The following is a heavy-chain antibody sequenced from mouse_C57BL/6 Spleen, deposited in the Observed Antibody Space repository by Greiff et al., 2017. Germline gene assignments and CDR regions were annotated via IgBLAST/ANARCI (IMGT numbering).Heavy chain of an antibody. J-gene: IGHJ4*01. D-gene: IGHD1-1*01. CDR1: GYAFTNYL. CDR3: AREAYYGSRYYYAMDY. Sequence: VQLQQSGAELVRPGTSVKVSCKASGYAFTNYLIEWVKQRPGQGLEWIGVINPGSGGTNYNEKFKGKATLTADKSSSTAYMQLSSLTSEDSAVYFCAREAYYGSRYYYAMDYWGQGTSVTVSS. CDR2: INPGSGGT. V-gene: IGHV1-54*01.